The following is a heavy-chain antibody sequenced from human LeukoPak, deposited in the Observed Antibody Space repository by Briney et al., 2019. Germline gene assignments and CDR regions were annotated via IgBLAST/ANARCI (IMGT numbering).Heavy chain of an antibody. CDR2: IHNSGKT. CDR3: ARGVTY. CDR1: GGPISSQY. J-gene: IGHJ4*02. Sequence: SETLSLTCTVSGGPISSQYWTWIRQPPGKGLEWIGTIHNSGKTNDNPSLKSRVTISVDTSKNQLSLRLTSVTTADTAVYYCARGVTYWGQGALVTVTS. V-gene: IGHV4-59*11.